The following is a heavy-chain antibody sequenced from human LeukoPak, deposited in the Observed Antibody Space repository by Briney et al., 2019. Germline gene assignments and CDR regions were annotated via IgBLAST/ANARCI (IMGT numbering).Heavy chain of an antibody. CDR3: ARENVYYDFWSGCYQRTLGGQGWFDP. CDR1: GGSISSSSYY. D-gene: IGHD3-3*01. J-gene: IGHJ5*02. V-gene: IGHV4-39*07. CDR2: IYYSGST. Sequence: SETLSLTCTVSGGSISSSSYYWGWIRQPPGKGLEWIGSIYYSGSTYYNPSLKSRVTISVDTSKNQFSLKLSSVTAADTAVYYCARENVYYDFWSGCYQRTLGGQGWFDPWGQGTLVTVSS.